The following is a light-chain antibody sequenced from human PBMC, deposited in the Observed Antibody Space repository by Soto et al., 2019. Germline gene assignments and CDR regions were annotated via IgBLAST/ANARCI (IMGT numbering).Light chain of an antibody. CDR1: QNIHNN. V-gene: IGKV3-15*01. CDR2: GAS. Sequence: MTQSPATLSVSPGERATLSCRASQNIHNNLAWFQQKPGQSPTFLIYGASTRATGIPARFSGSVSGTEFTLTISSLQSEDFAVYYCHQYNDWSLTFGGGTKVEIK. J-gene: IGKJ4*01. CDR3: HQYNDWSLT.